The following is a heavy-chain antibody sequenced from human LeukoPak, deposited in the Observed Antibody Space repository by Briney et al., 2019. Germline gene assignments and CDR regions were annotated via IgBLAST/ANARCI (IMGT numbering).Heavy chain of an antibody. J-gene: IGHJ3*01. V-gene: IGHV4-34*01. CDR1: SGSFSGDY. CDR3: ARPHPHRGFARWHAFDL. D-gene: IGHD5-12*01. CDR2: INHSRGT. Sequence: SETLSLTCAVYSGSFSGDYWSWIRQPPGKGLEWIGEINHSRGTNYNPSLKSRVTISVDTSKNQFSLKLSSVPAADTAVYYCARPHPHRGFARWHAFDLWGQGTMVTVSS.